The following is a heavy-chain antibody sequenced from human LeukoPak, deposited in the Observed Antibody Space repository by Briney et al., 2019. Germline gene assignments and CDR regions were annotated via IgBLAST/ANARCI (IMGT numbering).Heavy chain of an antibody. Sequence: GGSLRLSCAGSGFTFGGYGMDWFRQTPGKGLEWVAVIAYDGSRAFYADSVKGRFTISRDNSKNTMSVQMDDLRAEDTAVYYCTRYNNDHFDYWGQGTLVTVPS. J-gene: IGHJ4*02. CDR1: GFTFGGYG. CDR2: IAYDGSRA. D-gene: IGHD1-14*01. CDR3: TRYNNDHFDY. V-gene: IGHV3-33*01.